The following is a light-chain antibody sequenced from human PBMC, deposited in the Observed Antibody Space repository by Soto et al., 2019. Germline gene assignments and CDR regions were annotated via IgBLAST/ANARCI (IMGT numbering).Light chain of an antibody. Sequence: EIVLTQSLVTLSLSPGESATLSCRASERVSSSYLAWYQQRRGQAPRLLIYDTSSRATGIPDRFTGSGSGTDFTLTISRVEPADFAVYYCQQYGRSPLYSFGQGTQLEIK. V-gene: IGKV3-20*01. CDR2: DTS. CDR1: ERVSSSY. CDR3: QQYGRSPLYS. J-gene: IGKJ2*03.